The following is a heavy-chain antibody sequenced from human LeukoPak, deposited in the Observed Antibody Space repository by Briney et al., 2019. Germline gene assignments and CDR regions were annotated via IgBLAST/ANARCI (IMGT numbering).Heavy chain of an antibody. CDR2: IYYSGST. J-gene: IGHJ3*02. V-gene: IGHV4-59*08. Sequence: SETLSLTCTVSGGSISSYYWSWIRQPPGKGLEWIGYIYYSGSTNYNPSLKSRVTISVDTSKNQFSLKLSSVTAADTAVYYCARPTSLKQPLDAFDIWGQGTMVTVSS. CDR1: GGSISSYY. D-gene: IGHD6-13*01. CDR3: ARPTSLKQPLDAFDI.